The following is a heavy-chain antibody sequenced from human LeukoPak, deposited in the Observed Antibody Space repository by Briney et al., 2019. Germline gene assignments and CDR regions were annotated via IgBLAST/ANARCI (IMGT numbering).Heavy chain of an antibody. Sequence: SQTLSLTCTVSGGSISSGNYYWSWIRQPAGKGLEWIGRIYTSGSTTYNPSLKSRLTMSVDTSKSQFSLKLSSVAAADTAIYYCASEGRYYDSSGYEYFQHWGQGTLVTVSS. J-gene: IGHJ1*01. V-gene: IGHV4-61*02. CDR3: ASEGRYYDSSGYEYFQH. CDR1: GGSISSGNYY. CDR2: IYTSGST. D-gene: IGHD3-22*01.